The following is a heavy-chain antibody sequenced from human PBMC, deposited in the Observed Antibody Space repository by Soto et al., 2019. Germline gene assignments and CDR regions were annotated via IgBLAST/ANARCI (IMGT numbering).Heavy chain of an antibody. Sequence: EVQLLESGGGLVQPGGSLRLSCAASGFTFSSYAMSWVRQAPGKGLEWVSGISGTGGTTYYADSVKGRFTISRDNSKNXXYLQMNSQRAEDTAVYYCAKDLDILTGPPRYYFDYWGQGTLVTVSS. D-gene: IGHD3-9*01. CDR1: GFTFSSYA. CDR2: ISGTGGTT. CDR3: AKDLDILTGPPRYYFDY. V-gene: IGHV3-23*01. J-gene: IGHJ4*02.